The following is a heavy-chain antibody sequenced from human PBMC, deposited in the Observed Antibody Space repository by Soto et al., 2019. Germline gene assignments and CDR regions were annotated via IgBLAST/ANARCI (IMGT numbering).Heavy chain of an antibody. J-gene: IGHJ5*02. D-gene: IGHD2-15*01. CDR1: GGSISSSSYY. V-gene: IGHV4-39*01. CDR3: ARQDVVVVAATLLGWFDP. Sequence: SETLSLTCTVSGGSISSSSYYWGWIRQPPGKGLEWIGSIYYSGSTYYNPSLKSRVTISVDTSKNQFSLKLSSVTAADTAVYYCARQDVVVVAATLLGWFDPWVQGTLVTVSS. CDR2: IYYSGST.